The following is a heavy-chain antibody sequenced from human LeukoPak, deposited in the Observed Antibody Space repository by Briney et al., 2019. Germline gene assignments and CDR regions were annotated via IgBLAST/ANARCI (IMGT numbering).Heavy chain of an antibody. V-gene: IGHV3-21*03. CDR2: ISSSSSYV. D-gene: IGHD5-18*01. CDR3: ARDGYGSLY. J-gene: IGHJ4*02. CDR1: GFTLTSYS. Sequence: GGTLRLSPAASGFTLTSYSMNWVREAPGKGLEWVSSISSSSSYVNYADSVKGRFTISRDNAQNLLYLQMNSLRAEDTAVYDCARDGYGSLYWGQGTLVTVSS.